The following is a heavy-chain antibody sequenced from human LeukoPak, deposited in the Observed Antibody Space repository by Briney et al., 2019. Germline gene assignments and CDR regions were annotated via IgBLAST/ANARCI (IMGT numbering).Heavy chain of an antibody. V-gene: IGHV3-30*02. CDR1: GFTFSSYG. J-gene: IGHJ5*02. CDR2: IRYDGSNK. D-gene: IGHD3-16*02. CDR3: AKGRGDYVWGSYRPNWFDP. Sequence: GGSLRLSCAASGFTFSSYGMHWVRQAPGKGLEWVAFIRYDGSNKYYGDSVKGRFTISRDNSKNTLYLQMNSLRAEDTAVYYCAKGRGDYVWGSYRPNWFDPWGQGTLVTVSS.